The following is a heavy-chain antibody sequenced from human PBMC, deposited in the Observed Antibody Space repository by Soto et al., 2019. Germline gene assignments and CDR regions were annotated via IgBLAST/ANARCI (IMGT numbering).Heavy chain of an antibody. CDR3: AKDRCSSTSCYTRLWYYYYGMDV. V-gene: IGHV3-23*01. D-gene: IGHD2-2*02. J-gene: IGHJ6*02. Sequence: GGSLRLSCAASGVAFSSYAMSWVRQAPGKGLEWVSAISGSGGSTYYADSVKGRFTISRDNSKNTLYLQMNSLRAEDTAVYYCAKDRCSSTSCYTRLWYYYYGMDVWGQGTTVTVSS. CDR2: ISGSGGST. CDR1: GVAFSSYA.